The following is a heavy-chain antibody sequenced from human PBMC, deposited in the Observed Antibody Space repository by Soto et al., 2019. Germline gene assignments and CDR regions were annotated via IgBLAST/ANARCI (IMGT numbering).Heavy chain of an antibody. D-gene: IGHD1-26*01. CDR1: GFPFSEYA. CDR3: ARDQGGAYFPHDGFDM. J-gene: IGHJ3*02. Sequence: QEQLVESGGGVVQPGRSLRLSCVASGFPFSEYAMHWARQAPGKGLEWVAVISYDDGNVRYYADSVQGRFTGSRDNSKNTLFLQMDSLRSEDTAVYYCARDQGGAYFPHDGFDMWGQGTVVTVSS. V-gene: IGHV3-30-3*01. CDR2: ISYDDGNVR.